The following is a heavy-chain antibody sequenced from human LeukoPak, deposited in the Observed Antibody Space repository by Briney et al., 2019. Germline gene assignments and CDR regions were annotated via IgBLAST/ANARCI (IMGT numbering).Heavy chain of an antibody. J-gene: IGHJ4*02. Sequence: GGSLRPSCAASGFTFSSNWMYWVRQAPGKGLVWVSRIENDGSTTSYADSVKGRFTISRDNAKNMVYLQMNSLTGDDTAVYYCARDRGHAILDYWGQGSLVTVSS. CDR3: ARDRGHAILDY. CDR2: IENDGSTT. V-gene: IGHV3-74*03. CDR1: GFTFSSNW. D-gene: IGHD3-10*01.